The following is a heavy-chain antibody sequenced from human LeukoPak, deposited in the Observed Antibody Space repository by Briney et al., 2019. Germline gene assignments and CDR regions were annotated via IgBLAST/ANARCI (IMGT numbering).Heavy chain of an antibody. CDR2: IYSGGST. CDR3: ARRDGYYGMDV. CDR1: GFTVSSNY. J-gene: IGHJ6*02. Sequence: GGSLRLSCAASGFTVSSNYMSWVRQAPGKGLEWVSVIYSGGSTYYADSVKGRFTISRDNSKNTLYLQMNSLRAEDTAVYYCARRDGYYGMDVWGQGTTATVSS. V-gene: IGHV3-66*04.